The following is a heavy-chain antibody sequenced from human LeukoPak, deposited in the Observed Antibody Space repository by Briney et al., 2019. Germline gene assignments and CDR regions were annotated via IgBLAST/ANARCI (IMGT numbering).Heavy chain of an antibody. J-gene: IGHJ4*02. V-gene: IGHV3-23*01. CDR2: ISGSGGST. CDR1: GFTFSSYA. Sequence: GGSLRLSCAASGFTFSSYAMSWVRQAPGKGLEWVSAISGSGGSTYYADSVKGRFTISRDNSKNTLYLQMNSLRAEDTAVYYCALDSSGYYLNFDYWGQGTLVTVSS. CDR3: ALDSSGYYLNFDY. D-gene: IGHD3-22*01.